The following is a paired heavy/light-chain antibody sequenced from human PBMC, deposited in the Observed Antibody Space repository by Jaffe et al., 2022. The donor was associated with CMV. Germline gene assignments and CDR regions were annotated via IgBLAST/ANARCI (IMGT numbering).Heavy chain of an antibody. J-gene: IGHJ5*02. CDR2: IYTSGST. D-gene: IGHD2-2*01. V-gene: IGHV4-4*07. CDR1: GGSISSYY. Sequence: QVQLQESGPGLVKPSETLSLTCTVSGGSISSYYWSWIRQPAGKGLEWIGRIYTSGSTNYNPSLKSRVTMSVDTSKNQFSLKLSSVTAADTAVYYCARDRGYCSSTSCPARDWFDPWGQGTLVTVSS. CDR3: ARDRGYCSSTSCPARDWFDP.
Light chain of an antibody. CDR1: QDISNY. V-gene: IGKV1-33*01. CDR2: DAS. Sequence: DIQMTQSPSSLSASVGDRVTITCQASQDISNYLNWYQQKPGKAPKLLIYDASNLETGVPSRFSGSGSGTDFTFTISSLQPEDIATYYCQQYDNLPWTFGQGTKLEIK. CDR3: QQYDNLPWT. J-gene: IGKJ2*02.